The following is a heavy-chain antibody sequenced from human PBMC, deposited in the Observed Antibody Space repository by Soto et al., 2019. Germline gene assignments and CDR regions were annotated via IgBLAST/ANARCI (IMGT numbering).Heavy chain of an antibody. V-gene: IGHV5-10-1*01. CDR2: IDPSDSYT. CDR3: VRHKNLAYCGGDCYSPNDY. Sequence: GESLKISCKGSGYSFTSYWISWVRQMPGKGLEWMGRIDPSDSYTNYSPSFQGHVTISADKSISTAYLQWSSLKASDTAMYYCVRHKNLAYCGGDCYSPNDYWGQGTLVTVSS. CDR1: GYSFTSYW. D-gene: IGHD2-21*02. J-gene: IGHJ4*02.